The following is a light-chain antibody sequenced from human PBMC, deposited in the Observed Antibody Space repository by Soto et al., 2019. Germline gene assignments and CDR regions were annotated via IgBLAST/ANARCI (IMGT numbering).Light chain of an antibody. J-gene: IGKJ4*01. CDR2: AAS. Sequence: DIQMTQSPSSLSASVGDRVTITCRASQSSTSYLNWFQKKPGKAPKLLIYAASSLQSGVPSRFSGRGSGTDFTLTISSLQPEDFATYYCQQSYSTLGLTFGGGTKVEIK. V-gene: IGKV1-39*01. CDR3: QQSYSTLGLT. CDR1: QSSTSY.